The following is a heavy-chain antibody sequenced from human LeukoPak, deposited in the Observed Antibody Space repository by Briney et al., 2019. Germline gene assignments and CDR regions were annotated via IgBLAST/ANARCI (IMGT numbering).Heavy chain of an antibody. J-gene: IGHJ4*02. V-gene: IGHV3-11*03. CDR1: GFTFSDYY. CDR2: VSTSGTYT. Sequence: GGSLRLSCAASGFTFSDYYMSWFRQAPGRGLVGVSYVSTSGTYTNYADSVKGRFTISRDDAKDSLYLQLGSLTAEDTAFYYCARIYCPTNSCSSSRFDCWGQGTLVTVSS. D-gene: IGHD2-2*01. CDR3: ARIYCPTNSCSSSRFDC.